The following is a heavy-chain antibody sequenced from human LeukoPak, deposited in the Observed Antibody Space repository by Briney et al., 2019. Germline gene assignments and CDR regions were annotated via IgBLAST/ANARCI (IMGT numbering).Heavy chain of an antibody. CDR3: AKSQLDPNYPLCSDY. V-gene: IGHV3-23*01. D-gene: IGHD6-6*01. CDR2: ISGSGGST. J-gene: IGHJ4*02. CDR1: GFTFSSYA. Sequence: GGSLRLSCAASGFTFSSYAMSWVRQAPGKGLEWVSAISGSGGSTYYADSVKGRFTISRDNSKNTLYLQMNSLRAEDTAVYYCAKSQLDPNYPLCSDYWGQGTLVTVSS.